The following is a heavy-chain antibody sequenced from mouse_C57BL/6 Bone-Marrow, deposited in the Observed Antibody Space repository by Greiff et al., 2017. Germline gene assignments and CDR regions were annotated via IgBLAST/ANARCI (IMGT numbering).Heavy chain of an antibody. CDR3: ARSSITTVVERFDY. D-gene: IGHD1-1*01. CDR1: GFTFSSYA. V-gene: IGHV5-4*01. Sequence: EVQRVESGGGLVKPGGSLKLSCAASGFTFSSYAMSWVRQTPEKRLEWVATISDGGSYTYYPDNVKGRFTISRDNAKNNLYLQMSHLKSEDTAMYYCARSSITTVVERFDYWGQGTTLTVSS. J-gene: IGHJ2*01. CDR2: ISDGGSYT.